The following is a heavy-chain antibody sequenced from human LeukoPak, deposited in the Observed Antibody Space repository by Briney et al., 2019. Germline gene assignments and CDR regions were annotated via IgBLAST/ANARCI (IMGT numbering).Heavy chain of an antibody. D-gene: IGHD2-15*01. CDR3: VGYSDCCYLHD. Sequence: GGSLRFCCAASGFTSSSYWVTGVRQAPGKGLEWVANIKQDGSEKNYVDSVKGRFTISRDNAKNSLYLHMNSLRAEDSAVYYCVGYSDCCYLHDWGQGTLVTVSS. V-gene: IGHV3-7*05. CDR2: IKQDGSEK. J-gene: IGHJ4*02. CDR1: GFTSSSYW.